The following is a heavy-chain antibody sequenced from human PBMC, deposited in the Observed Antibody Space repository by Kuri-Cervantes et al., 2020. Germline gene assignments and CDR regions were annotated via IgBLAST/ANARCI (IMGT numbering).Heavy chain of an antibody. CDR1: RFTFSSYW. CDR3: AACSVWLALFDY. CDR2: IKQDGSEK. J-gene: IGHJ4*02. D-gene: IGHD6-19*01. V-gene: IGHV3-7*03. Sequence: GSLRLSCAASRFTFSSYWMSWVRQAPGKWLEWVANIKQDGSEKYYVDSVKGLFTISKDNSKNTLYVQMNSLRAEDTAGYYCAACSVWLALFDYWGQGTLVTVSS.